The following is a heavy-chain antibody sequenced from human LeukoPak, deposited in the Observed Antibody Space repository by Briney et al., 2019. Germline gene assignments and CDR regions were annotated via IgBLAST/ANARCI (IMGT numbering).Heavy chain of an antibody. CDR2: IYYSGNT. Sequence: TSETLSLTCTVSGGSISSSSYYWGWIRQPPGKGLEWIGSIYYSGNTNYNPSLKSRVTILVDTSKNQVSLKLSSVTAADTAVYFCARDWGVGGRPGYMDVWGKGTTVTVSS. V-gene: IGHV4-39*07. CDR3: ARDWGVGGRPGYMDV. J-gene: IGHJ6*03. D-gene: IGHD6-6*01. CDR1: GGSISSSSYY.